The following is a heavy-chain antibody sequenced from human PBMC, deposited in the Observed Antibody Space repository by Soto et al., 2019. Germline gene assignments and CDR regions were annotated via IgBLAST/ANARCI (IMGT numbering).Heavy chain of an antibody. CDR3: ARGTTLAIFDYGMGV. D-gene: IGHD3-3*01. Sequence: QVQLVESGGGVVQPGRSLRLSCAASGFTFTSYAMHWVRQAPGKGLEWVAVISNDGSNYYYADSVRGRFTISRDNTKNTLFLLMSSLRGEDSGVYYCARGTTLAIFDYGMGVWGQGTTVTVSS. J-gene: IGHJ6*02. V-gene: IGHV3-30-3*01. CDR2: ISNDGSNY. CDR1: GFTFTSYA.